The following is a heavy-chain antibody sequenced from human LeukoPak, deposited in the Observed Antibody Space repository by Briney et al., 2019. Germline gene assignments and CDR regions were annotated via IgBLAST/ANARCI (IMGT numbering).Heavy chain of an antibody. CDR2: ISSSGSTR. Sequence: GGSLRLSCAASGFTFSSYSMNWARQAPGKGLEWVSYISSSGSTRYYADSVKGQFTISRDNAKNSLYLQMNSLRDEDTAVYYCARVLYCSSTSCHDFDYWGQGTLVTVSS. V-gene: IGHV3-48*02. D-gene: IGHD2-2*01. CDR3: ARVLYCSSTSCHDFDY. CDR1: GFTFSSYS. J-gene: IGHJ4*02.